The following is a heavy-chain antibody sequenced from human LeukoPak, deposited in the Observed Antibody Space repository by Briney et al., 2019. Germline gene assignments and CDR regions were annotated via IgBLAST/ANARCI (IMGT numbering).Heavy chain of an antibody. CDR1: GFTFSSYE. Sequence: PGGSLRLSCAASGFTFSSYEMNWVRQAPGKGLEWVSAISGSGGSTYYADSVKGRFTISRDNSKNTLYLQMNSLRAEDTAVYYCAKDRSGSYYSAFDYWGQGTLVTVSS. CDR3: AKDRSGSYYSAFDY. CDR2: ISGSGGST. J-gene: IGHJ4*02. V-gene: IGHV3-23*01. D-gene: IGHD3-10*01.